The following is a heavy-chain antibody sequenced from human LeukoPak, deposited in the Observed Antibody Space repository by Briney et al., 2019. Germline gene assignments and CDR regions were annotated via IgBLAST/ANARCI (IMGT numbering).Heavy chain of an antibody. J-gene: IGHJ2*01. D-gene: IGHD3-9*01. V-gene: IGHV4-34*01. CDR3: ARARLRYFDWLSYWYFDL. CDR1: GGSISSYY. CDR2: INHSGST. Sequence: SETLSLTCTVSGGSISSYYWSWIRQPPGKGLEWIGEINHSGSTNYNPSLKSRVTISVDTSKNQFSLKLSSATAADTAVYYCARARLRYFDWLSYWYFDLWGRGTLVTVSS.